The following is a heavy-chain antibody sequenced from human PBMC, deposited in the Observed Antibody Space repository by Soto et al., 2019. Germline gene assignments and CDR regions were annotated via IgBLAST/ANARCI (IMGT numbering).Heavy chain of an antibody. CDR2: ISAYSGST. D-gene: IGHD6-13*01. J-gene: IGHJ4*02. V-gene: IGHV1-18*01. Sequence: QVQLVQSGAEVKKPGASVKVSCKASGYTFTTYGISWVRQAPGQGLEWMGWISAYSGSTKFAQKLQGRVTMTTDTSTTTAYMERRSLTSDDTAVYYCAREFTKISSWPYYVDYWGQGSLVTVSS. CDR3: AREFTKISSWPYYVDY. CDR1: GYTFTTYG.